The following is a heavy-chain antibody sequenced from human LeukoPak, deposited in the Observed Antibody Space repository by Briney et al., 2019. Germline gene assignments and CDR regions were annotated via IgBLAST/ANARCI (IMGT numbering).Heavy chain of an antibody. J-gene: IGHJ4*02. CDR2: INSSSSYI. CDR3: ARDLGDSADY. CDR1: GFTFSSES. V-gene: IGHV3-21*01. D-gene: IGHD3-16*01. Sequence: PGGSLRLSCAASGFTFSSESMNWIRYTASYGLELFLSINSSSSYIYYADSVKGRITIYRDKDKNSLYMQMNSLRAEDTAVYYCARDLGDSADYWGRGTLVTVSS.